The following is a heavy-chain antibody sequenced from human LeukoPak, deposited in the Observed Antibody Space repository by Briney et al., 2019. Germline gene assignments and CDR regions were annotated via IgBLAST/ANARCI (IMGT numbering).Heavy chain of an antibody. J-gene: IGHJ4*02. D-gene: IGHD2-2*01. Sequence: ASVKVSCKASGGTFSSYAISWVRQAPGQGLEWMGGIIPIFGTANYAQKFQGRVTITADESTSTAYMELSSLRSEDTAVYYCATQQIVVVPAAMGYFDYWGQGTLVTVSS. CDR2: IIPIFGTA. CDR3: ATQQIVVVPAAMGYFDY. CDR1: GGTFSSYA. V-gene: IGHV1-69*13.